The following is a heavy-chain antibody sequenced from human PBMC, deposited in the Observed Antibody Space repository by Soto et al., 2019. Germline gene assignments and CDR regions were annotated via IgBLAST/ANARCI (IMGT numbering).Heavy chain of an antibody. CDR1: GFTVNNNY. D-gene: IGHD1-26*01. CDR2: ISGSGGST. J-gene: IGHJ4*02. Sequence: PGGSLRLSCAASGFTVNNNYMGWVRQAPGKGLEWVSAISGSGGSTYYADSVKGRFTISRDNSKNTLYLQMNSLRAEDTAVYYCAKIGPRIVGATQVWGQGTLVTVSS. V-gene: IGHV3-23*01. CDR3: AKIGPRIVGATQV.